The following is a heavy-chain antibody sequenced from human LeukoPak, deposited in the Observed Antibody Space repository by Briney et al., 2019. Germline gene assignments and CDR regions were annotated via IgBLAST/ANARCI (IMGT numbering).Heavy chain of an antibody. Sequence: PSETLSLTCTVSGGSISSSSYYWGWIRQPPGKGLEWIGSIYYSGSTYYNPSLKSRVTILVDTSKNQFSLKLSSVTAADTAVYYCARAQAGYYDSSGLDPWGQGTLVTVSS. V-gene: IGHV4-39*07. CDR3: ARAQAGYYDSSGLDP. CDR1: GGSISSSSYY. J-gene: IGHJ5*02. CDR2: IYYSGST. D-gene: IGHD3-22*01.